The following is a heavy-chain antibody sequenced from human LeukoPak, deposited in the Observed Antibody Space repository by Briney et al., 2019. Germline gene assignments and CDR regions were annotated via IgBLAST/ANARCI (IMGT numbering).Heavy chain of an antibody. D-gene: IGHD1-26*01. CDR3: ARGRPGNYFDY. J-gene: IGHJ4*02. Sequence: GGSLGLSCAASGFTFSSHWMTWVRQAPGKGLEWVSYISSSSSTIYYADSVKGRFTISRDNAKNTLYVQMNSLRADDTAVYYCARGRPGNYFDYWGQGTLVTVSS. V-gene: IGHV3-48*04. CDR1: GFTFSSHW. CDR2: ISSSSSTI.